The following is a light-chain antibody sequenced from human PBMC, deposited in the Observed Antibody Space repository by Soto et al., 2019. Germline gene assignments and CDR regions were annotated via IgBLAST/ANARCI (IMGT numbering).Light chain of an antibody. V-gene: IGKV3-11*01. CDR3: QQRSNWPPKFT. CDR2: DAS. J-gene: IGKJ5*01. Sequence: EIVLTKSPATLSLSPGERATLSCRASQSVSSYLAWYQQKPGQAPRLLIYDASNRATGIPARFSGSGSGTDFTLTISILVPEDFAVYYCQQRSNWPPKFTFGQGTRLEIK. CDR1: QSVSSY.